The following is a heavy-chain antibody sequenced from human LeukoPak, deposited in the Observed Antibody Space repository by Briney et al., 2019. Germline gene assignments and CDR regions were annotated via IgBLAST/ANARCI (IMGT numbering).Heavy chain of an antibody. CDR2: ISTDGTST. J-gene: IGHJ4*02. CDR3: ARASSRVPNLLDY. Sequence: GGSLRLSCAASGFTFRSNWMHWVRQGPGKGLVWVSRISTDGTSTGHAESVKGRFTISRDNAKNTVYLQMNSLRAEDTAVYYCARASSRVPNLLDYWGQGTLVSVSS. CDR1: GFTFRSNW. D-gene: IGHD2-2*01. V-gene: IGHV3-74*01.